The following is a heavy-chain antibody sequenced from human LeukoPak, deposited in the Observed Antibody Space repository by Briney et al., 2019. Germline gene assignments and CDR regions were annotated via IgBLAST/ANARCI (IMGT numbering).Heavy chain of an antibody. CDR2: INPNGGST. J-gene: IGHJ4*02. D-gene: IGHD5-18*01. CDR3: ARPNGAMVTVYFDY. Sequence: GASVKVSCKASGYTFISYYMYWVRQAPGQGLEWMGIINPNGGSTSYAQKFQGRVTMTTDTSTSTAYMELRSLRSDDTAVYYCARPNGAMVTVYFDYWGQGTLVTVSS. CDR1: GYTFISYY. V-gene: IGHV1-46*01.